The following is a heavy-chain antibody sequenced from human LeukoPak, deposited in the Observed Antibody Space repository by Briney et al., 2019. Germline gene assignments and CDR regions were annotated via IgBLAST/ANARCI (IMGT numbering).Heavy chain of an antibody. CDR2: LNHSGST. D-gene: IGHD6-19*01. CDR1: GGSFNDYY. CDR3: ARHRGSGWYFDY. J-gene: IGHJ4*02. Sequence: SETLSLTCAVYGGSFNDYYWSWIRQPPGKGLEWIGELNHSGSTNNNPSLKSRVTISVDTSKNQFSLKLSSVTAADTAVYYCARHRGSGWYFDYWGQGTLVTVSS. V-gene: IGHV4-34*01.